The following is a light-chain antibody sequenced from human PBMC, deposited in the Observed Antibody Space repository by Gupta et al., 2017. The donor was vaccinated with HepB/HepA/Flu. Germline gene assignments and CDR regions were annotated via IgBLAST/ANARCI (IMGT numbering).Light chain of an antibody. V-gene: IGKV1-12*01. CDR1: QHIDNW. Sequence: DIQMTQSPSSVSASVGDRVTITCRASQHIDNWLAWYQQKPGKAPKLLILSTFTLESGVPSRSSGSGRGTYCNLTISSLQPEDFATYYCQTTNRFPPTFGGGTKVEVK. CDR2: STF. J-gene: IGKJ4*01. CDR3: QTTNRFPPT.